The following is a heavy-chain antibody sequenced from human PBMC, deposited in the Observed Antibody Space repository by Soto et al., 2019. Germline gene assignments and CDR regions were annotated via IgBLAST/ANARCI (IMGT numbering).Heavy chain of an antibody. CDR1: GFTFTDHD. CDR2: ARNRANSFTT. D-gene: IGHD4-17*01. CDR3: ARQLMTTVTYFDY. V-gene: IGHV3-72*01. Sequence: PGGSLRLSCAASGFTFTDHDIDWVRQAPWRGLEWVGRARNRANSFTTEYAASVKGRFTIFRDDSKNSLFLQMSSLKTEDTAVYYCARQLMTTVTYFDYWGQGTLVTVSS. J-gene: IGHJ4*02.